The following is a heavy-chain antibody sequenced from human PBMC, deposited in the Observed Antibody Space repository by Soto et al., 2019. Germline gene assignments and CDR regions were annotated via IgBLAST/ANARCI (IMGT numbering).Heavy chain of an antibody. J-gene: IGHJ4*02. CDR1: GYTFTVYY. CDR2: INPKSGGT. V-gene: IGHV1-2*02. Sequence: QVQLVQSGAEVKKPGASVNVSCKASGYTFTVYYMHWVRQAPGQGLEWMGWINPKSGGTMYPQKFQGRVTMTWDTSISTADMALTRLSSDDTAVYYCARDLAKGGGSAGFDYWGQGTLVTVSS. CDR3: ARDLAKGGGSAGFDY. D-gene: IGHD1-26*01.